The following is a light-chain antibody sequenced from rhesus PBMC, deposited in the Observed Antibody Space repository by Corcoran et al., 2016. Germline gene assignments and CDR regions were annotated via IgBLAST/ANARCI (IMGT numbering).Light chain of an antibody. V-gene: IGKV1-22*01. CDR1: QSISRW. CDR2: KAS. Sequence: DIQMTQSPSSLSASVGDTVTITCRASQSISRWLDWYKPNPGKAPKLLIYKASSLQSGDPSRVSGSGSGTDFTLTISSLQPEDFATYYCLQYSSSPYSFGQGTKVEIK. CDR3: LQYSSSPYS. J-gene: IGKJ2*01.